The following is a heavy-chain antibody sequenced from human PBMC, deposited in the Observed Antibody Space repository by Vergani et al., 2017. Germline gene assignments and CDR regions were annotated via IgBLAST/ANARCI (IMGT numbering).Heavy chain of an antibody. CDR2: ISYDGSNK. CDR3: ARVLRPFMVRGVSDYYYGMDV. V-gene: IGHV3-30*03. J-gene: IGHJ6*02. Sequence: QVQLVESGGGVVQPGRSLRLSCAASGFTFSSYGMHWVRQAPGKGLEWVAVISYDGSNKYYADSVKGRFTISRDNSKNTLYLQMNSLRAEDTAVYYCARVLRPFMVRGVSDYYYGMDVWGQGTTVTVSS. D-gene: IGHD3-10*01. CDR1: GFTFSSYG.